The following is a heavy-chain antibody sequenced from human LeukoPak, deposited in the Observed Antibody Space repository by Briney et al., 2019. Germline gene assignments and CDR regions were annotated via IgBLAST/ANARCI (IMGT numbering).Heavy chain of an antibody. Sequence: GGSLRLSCAASGFTFSSYGMHWVRQAPGKGLEWVVFIRYDGSNKYYADYVKGRFTISRDNSKNTLYLQMNSLRAEDTAVYYCAKDRGGSYFGSAFDYWGQGTLVTVSS. CDR1: GFTFSSYG. V-gene: IGHV3-30*02. D-gene: IGHD1-26*01. CDR3: AKDRGGSYFGSAFDY. J-gene: IGHJ4*02. CDR2: IRYDGSNK.